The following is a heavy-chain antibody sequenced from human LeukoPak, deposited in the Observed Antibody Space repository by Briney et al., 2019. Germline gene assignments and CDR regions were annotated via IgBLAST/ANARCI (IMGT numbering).Heavy chain of an antibody. D-gene: IGHD5-24*01. V-gene: IGHV1-69*13. CDR2: IIPIFGTA. Sequence: ASVRVSCKASGYTFTNYAMNWVRQAPGQGLEWMGGIIPIFGTANYAQKFQGRVTITADESTSTAYMELSSLRSEDTAVYYCAKDLHRYIEMATIGGDSNAFDIWGQGTMVTVSS. J-gene: IGHJ3*02. CDR3: AKDLHRYIEMATIGGDSNAFDI. CDR1: GYTFTNYA.